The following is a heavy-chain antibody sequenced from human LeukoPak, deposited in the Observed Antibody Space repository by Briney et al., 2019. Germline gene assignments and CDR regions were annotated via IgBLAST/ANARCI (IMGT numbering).Heavy chain of an antibody. CDR1: GASISSGGYY. Sequence: SETLSLTCTVSGASISSGGYYWSWIRQHPGKSLEWIGYIYHSGSTYYNPSLRSRVTISVDRSKNQFSLKLSSVTAADTAVYYCARLVAATGNFDYWGQGTLVTVSS. J-gene: IGHJ4*02. CDR2: IYHSGST. CDR3: ARLVAATGNFDY. V-gene: IGHV4-30-2*01. D-gene: IGHD6-13*01.